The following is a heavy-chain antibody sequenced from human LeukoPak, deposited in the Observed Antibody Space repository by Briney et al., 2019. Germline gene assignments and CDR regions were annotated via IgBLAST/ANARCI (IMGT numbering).Heavy chain of an antibody. CDR1: GFTFSSYA. CDR3: ANVPIIVATIG. D-gene: IGHD5-12*01. Sequence: PGRTLRLSCAASGFTFSSYAMHWVRQAPGKGLEWVAVISYDGSNKYYADSVKGRFTISRDNSKNTLYLQMNSLRAEDTAVYYCANVPIIVATIGWGQGTLVTVSS. J-gene: IGHJ4*02. CDR2: ISYDGSNK. V-gene: IGHV3-30*04.